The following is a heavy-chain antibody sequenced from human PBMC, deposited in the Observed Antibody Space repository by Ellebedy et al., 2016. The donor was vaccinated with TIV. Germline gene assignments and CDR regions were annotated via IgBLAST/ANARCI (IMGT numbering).Heavy chain of an antibody. D-gene: IGHD3-9*01. CDR1: GFTVRSNY. Sequence: LSLTCAASGFTVRSNYMSWVRQAPGKGLEWVSVIYSGGSTYYADSVKGRFTISRDNSMDTLYLLMNSLRAEDTAVYYCASGILTGYYPFDYWGQGTLVTVSS. V-gene: IGHV3-53*01. CDR3: ASGILTGYYPFDY. J-gene: IGHJ4*02. CDR2: IYSGGST.